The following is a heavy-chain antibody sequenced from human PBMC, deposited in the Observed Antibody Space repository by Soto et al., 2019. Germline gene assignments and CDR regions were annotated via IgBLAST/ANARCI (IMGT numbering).Heavy chain of an antibody. J-gene: IGHJ6*03. D-gene: IGHD2-2*01. CDR3: AMRSTEGAYYYMDV. CDR1: GFTFSSYY. CDR2: INPAGGTT. Sequence: GAPVEVSCKASGFTFSSYYMHWVRQATGQGLEWMGIINPAGGTTTYAQSFQGRVTMTRDTSTSTVYMELSSLRSEDTAVYYCAMRSTEGAYYYMDVWGKGTTVTVSS. V-gene: IGHV1-46*03.